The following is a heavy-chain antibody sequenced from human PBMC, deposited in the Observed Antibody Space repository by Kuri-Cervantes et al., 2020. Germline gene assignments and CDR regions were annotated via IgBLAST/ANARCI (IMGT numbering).Heavy chain of an antibody. CDR1: GYSIGSAYY. Sequence: ESLKISCSVSGYSIGSAYYGAWIRQTPGKGLEWIGSIRHTGTTNYNPSLKSRVTISVDTSKNQFSLKLSSVTAADTAVYYCATHNSSSWYDDAFDIWGQGTMVTVSS. D-gene: IGHD6-13*01. CDR2: IRHTGTT. CDR3: ATHNSSSWYDDAFDI. J-gene: IGHJ3*02. V-gene: IGHV4-38-2*02.